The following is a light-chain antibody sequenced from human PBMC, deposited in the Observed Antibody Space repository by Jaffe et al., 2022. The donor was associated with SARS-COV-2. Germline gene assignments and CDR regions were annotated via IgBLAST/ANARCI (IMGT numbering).Light chain of an antibody. CDR1: SNDVGGYKY. CDR2: DVV. J-gene: IGLJ3*02. CDR3: SSYTGGRDPLV. V-gene: IGLV2-14*01. Sequence: QAALTQPASVSGSPGQSITIFCTGTSNDVGGYKYVSWYQQHPGKAPKLIIFDVVNRPSGVSNRFSGSKSGNTASLTISGLRAEDEAEYYCSSYTGGRDPLVFGGGTKVTVL.